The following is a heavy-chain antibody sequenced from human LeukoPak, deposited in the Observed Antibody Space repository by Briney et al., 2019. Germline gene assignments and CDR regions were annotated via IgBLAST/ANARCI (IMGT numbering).Heavy chain of an antibody. D-gene: IGHD3-10*01. CDR2: IYHSGST. J-gene: IGHJ6*03. CDR1: GYSISSGYY. Sequence: SETLSLTCAVSGYSISSGYYWGWIRQPPGKGLEWIGSIYHSGSTYYNPSLKSRVTISVDTSKNQFSLKLSSVTAAATAVYYCASLWFGEFHMDVWGKGTTVTVSS. V-gene: IGHV4-38-2*01. CDR3: ASLWFGEFHMDV.